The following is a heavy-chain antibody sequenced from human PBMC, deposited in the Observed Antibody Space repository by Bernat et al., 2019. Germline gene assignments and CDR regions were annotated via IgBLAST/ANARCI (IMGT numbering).Heavy chain of an antibody. CDR3: ARDFGQQSTTMTTKRYYYGLDV. J-gene: IGHJ6*02. CDR2: INPSGGST. Sequence: QVQLVQSGAEVKKPGASVKVSCKASGYTFTSYYMHWVRQAPGQGLEWMGIINPSGGSTSYAQKFQGRVTMTRDTSTSTVYMEQSSLRSEDTAVYYCARDFGQQSTTMTTKRYYYGLDVWGQGTPVTVSS. D-gene: IGHD4-17*01. CDR1: GYTFTSYY. V-gene: IGHV1-46*03.